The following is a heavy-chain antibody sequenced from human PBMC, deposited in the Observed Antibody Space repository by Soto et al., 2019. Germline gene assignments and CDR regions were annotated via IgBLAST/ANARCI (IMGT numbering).Heavy chain of an antibody. D-gene: IGHD6-19*01. J-gene: IGHJ4*02. CDR1: AFTFSSYS. CDR3: ARPPGYISDWYYFDL. CDR2: ISPKSGGT. Sequence: QVQLVESGGGVVQPGRSLRLSCAASAFTFSSYSMHWVRQAPGQGFEWMGRISPKSGGTNYAQKFQGRVTMTWDTSLNTAYMELSSLMSEDTAVYYCARPPGYISDWYYFDLWGQGTLVTVSS. V-gene: IGHV1-2*02.